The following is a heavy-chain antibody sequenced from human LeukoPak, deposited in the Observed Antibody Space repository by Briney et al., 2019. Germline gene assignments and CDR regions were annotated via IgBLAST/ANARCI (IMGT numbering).Heavy chain of an antibody. D-gene: IGHD3-10*01. CDR2: ISAYNGNA. J-gene: IGHJ6*03. Sequence: ASVKVSCKASGYTFTSYGISWVRQAPGQGLEWMEWISAYNGNANYAQKLQGRVTMTTDTSTSTAYMELRSLRSDDTAVYYCARVILWFGESHYYMDVWGKGTTVTVSS. V-gene: IGHV1-18*01. CDR3: ARVILWFGESHYYMDV. CDR1: GYTFTSYG.